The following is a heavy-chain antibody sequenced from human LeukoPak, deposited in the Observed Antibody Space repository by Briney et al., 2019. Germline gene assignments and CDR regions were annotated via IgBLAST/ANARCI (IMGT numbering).Heavy chain of an antibody. Sequence: GASVKVSCKASGYTFTSYGISWVRQAPGQGLEWVGWISAYNGNTNCAQKLQGRVTMTTDTSTSTAYMELRSLRSDDTAVYYCARPYYDYVWGSYRSEYYFDYWGQGTLVTVSS. D-gene: IGHD3-16*02. CDR2: ISAYNGNT. CDR1: GYTFTSYG. CDR3: ARPYYDYVWGSYRSEYYFDY. V-gene: IGHV1-18*01. J-gene: IGHJ4*02.